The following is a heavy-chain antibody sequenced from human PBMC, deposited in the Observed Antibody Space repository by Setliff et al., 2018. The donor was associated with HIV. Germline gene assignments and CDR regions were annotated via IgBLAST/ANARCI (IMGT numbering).Heavy chain of an antibody. CDR1: GGTFSSQA. Sequence: SVKVSCKASGGTFSSQAISWVRQAPGQGLEWMGGIIPIFGTANYAQKFQGRVTVTADESTNTAYMELSSLRSEDTAVYYCASPQPQGANQLLWSFDSWGQGALVTVSS. CDR2: IIPIFGTA. CDR3: ASPQPQGANQLLWSFDS. J-gene: IGHJ4*02. D-gene: IGHD2-2*01. V-gene: IGHV1-69*13.